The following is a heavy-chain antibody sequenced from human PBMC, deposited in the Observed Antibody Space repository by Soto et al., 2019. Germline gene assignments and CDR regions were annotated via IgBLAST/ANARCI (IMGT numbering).Heavy chain of an antibody. Sequence: SCKASGGTFSSYAISWVRQAPGQGLEWMGGIIPIFGTANYAQKFQGRVTITADESTSTAYMELSSLRSEDTAVYYCARPTRYYYDSSGQSARFDPGGQGTLVTVSS. CDR2: IIPIFGTA. CDR3: ARPTRYYYDSSGQSARFDP. V-gene: IGHV1-69*01. D-gene: IGHD3-22*01. CDR1: GGTFSSYA. J-gene: IGHJ5*02.